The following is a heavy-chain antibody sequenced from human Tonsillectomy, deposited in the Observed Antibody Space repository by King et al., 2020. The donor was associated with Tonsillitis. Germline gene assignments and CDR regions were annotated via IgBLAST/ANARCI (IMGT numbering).Heavy chain of an antibody. CDR3: AKGYRSEGNNGVDP. CDR1: GFTFSSYG. V-gene: IGHV3-23*03. CDR2: IYSDGRI. J-gene: IGHJ5*02. Sequence: EVQLVESGGGLVQPGGSLRLSCAASGFTFSSYGMSWVRQAPGKGLEWVSVIYSDGRIYYADSVKGRFTISRDDSKDTLYLQMSALRAEDTAVYYCAKGYRSEGNNGVDPWGQGTLVTVSS. D-gene: IGHD6-25*01.